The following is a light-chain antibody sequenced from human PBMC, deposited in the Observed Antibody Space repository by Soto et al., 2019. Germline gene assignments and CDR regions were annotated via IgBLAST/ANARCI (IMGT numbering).Light chain of an antibody. Sequence: QSVLTQPPSVSGAAGQRVTISCTGSSSNIGAGYDVHWYQQLPGTAPKLLIYGNSNRPSGVPDRFSGSQSGTSASLAITGLQAEDEADYYCQSYDSSLSGSYVFGTGT. J-gene: IGLJ1*01. CDR2: GNS. V-gene: IGLV1-40*01. CDR3: QSYDSSLSGSYV. CDR1: SSNIGAGYD.